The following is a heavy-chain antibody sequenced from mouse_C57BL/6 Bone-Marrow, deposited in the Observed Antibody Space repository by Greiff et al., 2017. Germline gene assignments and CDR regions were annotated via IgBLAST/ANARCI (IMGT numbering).Heavy chain of an antibody. Sequence: EVQLQQSGAELVRPGASVKLSCTASGFNIKDDYMHWVKQRPEQGLEWIGWIDPENGDTEYASKFQGKATITADTSSNTAYLQLSSLTSEDTAVYSCTTRITTVVAPFDYWGQGTTLTVSS. J-gene: IGHJ2*01. V-gene: IGHV14-4*01. D-gene: IGHD1-1*01. CDR1: GFNIKDDY. CDR2: IDPENGDT. CDR3: TTRITTVVAPFDY.